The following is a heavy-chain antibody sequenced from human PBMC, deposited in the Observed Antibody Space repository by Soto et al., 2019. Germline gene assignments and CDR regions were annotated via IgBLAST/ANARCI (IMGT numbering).Heavy chain of an antibody. D-gene: IGHD2-2*01. CDR3: ARSTGYYCSSTSCYVDGSYFDY. Sequence: QVQLQESGPGLVKPSETLSLTCTVSGGSISSYYWSWIRQPPGKGLEWIGYIYYSGSTNYNPSLKSRVTISVDTSNNQFSLKLSSVTAADTAVYYCARSTGYYCSSTSCYVDGSYFDYWGQGTLVTVSS. V-gene: IGHV4-59*01. CDR1: GGSISSYY. CDR2: IYYSGST. J-gene: IGHJ4*02.